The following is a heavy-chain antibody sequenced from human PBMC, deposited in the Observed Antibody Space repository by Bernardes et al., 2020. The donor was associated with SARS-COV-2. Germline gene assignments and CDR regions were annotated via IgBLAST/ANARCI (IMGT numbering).Heavy chain of an antibody. D-gene: IGHD3-10*01. CDR2: INPNTGGT. Sequence: AGVKVPRRASGYTFTDSYMHWVRQAPGPGLEWLGWINPNTGGTNYAQKFQGCVTLTSDTSMITASMEVRRLGSDDTDVYYFAREPGDRGERYFDYWGRGTLVTVSS. J-gene: IGHJ4*02. CDR3: AREPGDRGERYFDY. CDR1: GYTFTDSY. V-gene: IGHV1-2*04.